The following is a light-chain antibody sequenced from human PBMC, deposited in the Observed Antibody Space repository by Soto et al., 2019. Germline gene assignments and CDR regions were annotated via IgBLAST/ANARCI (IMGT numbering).Light chain of an antibody. CDR2: EGS. Sequence: QSVLTQPASVSGSPGQSITISCTGTSSDVGSYNLVSWYQQHPGKAPKLMIYEGSKRPSGVSNRFSGSKSGNTASLTISGLQAEDEDDYYCCSYAGSSTYVLGTGTKAPS. CDR3: CSYAGSSTYV. CDR1: SSDVGSYNL. V-gene: IGLV2-23*01. J-gene: IGLJ1*01.